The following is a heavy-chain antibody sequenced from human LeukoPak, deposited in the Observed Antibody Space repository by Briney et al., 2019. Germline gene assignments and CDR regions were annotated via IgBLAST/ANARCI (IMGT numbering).Heavy chain of an antibody. CDR2: IWFGGSKK. CDR3: ARDRGWYSDY. Sequence: GGSLRLSCAASGFTFSSFGMHWVRQAPDKGLEWVAVIWFGGSKKHYADSVQGRFTISRDNSKNTLFPQMDSLRADDTAIYHCARDRGWYSDYWGQGTLVTVSS. J-gene: IGHJ4*02. D-gene: IGHD6-19*01. V-gene: IGHV3-33*01. CDR1: GFTFSSFG.